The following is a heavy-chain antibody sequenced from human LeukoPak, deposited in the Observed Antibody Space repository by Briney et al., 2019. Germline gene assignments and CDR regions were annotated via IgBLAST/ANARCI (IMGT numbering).Heavy chain of an antibody. V-gene: IGHV4-59*11. Sequence: SETLSLTCTVSGGSISSHYWSWIRQPPGKGLEWIGYIYYSGSTNYNPSLKSRVTISVDTSKNQFSLKLSSVTAADTAVYYCARGGDGYNDPLDYWGQGTLVTVSS. CDR3: ARGGDGYNDPLDY. CDR2: IYYSGST. D-gene: IGHD5-24*01. CDR1: GGSISSHY. J-gene: IGHJ4*02.